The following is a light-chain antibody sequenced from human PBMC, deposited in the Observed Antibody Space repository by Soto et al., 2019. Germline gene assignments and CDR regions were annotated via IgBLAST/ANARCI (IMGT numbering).Light chain of an antibody. CDR1: SSDVGGYNY. V-gene: IGLV2-11*01. Sequence: QSVLTQPRSVSGSPGQSVTISCTGTSSDVGGYNYVSWYQQHPGKAPKLMIYDVSKRPSGVHDRFSGSKSGNTASLTISGLQAEDEADYYCCSYAGSYTPWVFGGGTKVTVL. CDR2: DVS. J-gene: IGLJ3*02. CDR3: CSYAGSYTPWV.